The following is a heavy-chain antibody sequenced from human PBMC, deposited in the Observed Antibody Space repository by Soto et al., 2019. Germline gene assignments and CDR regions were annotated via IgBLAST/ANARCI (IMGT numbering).Heavy chain of an antibody. V-gene: IGHV1-2*04. D-gene: IGHD2-8*01. CDR1: GYSFTDYH. CDR2: INPKSGGT. J-gene: IGHJ6*02. Sequence: GAALQVTCKASGYSFTDYHIHWLRQAPGQGLEWLGRINPKSGGTSTAQKFQGWVTMTTDTSISTASMELTRLTSDDTAIYYCARGDSTDCSNGVCSFFYNHDMDVWGQGTTVTVSS. CDR3: ARGDSTDCSNGVCSFFYNHDMDV.